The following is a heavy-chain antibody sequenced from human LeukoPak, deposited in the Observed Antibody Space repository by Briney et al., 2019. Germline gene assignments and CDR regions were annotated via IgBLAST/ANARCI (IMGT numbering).Heavy chain of an antibody. CDR2: IIPIFGIA. J-gene: IGHJ4*02. Sequence: GASVKVSCKASGYTFTSYGISWVRQAPGQGLEWMGRIIPIFGIANYAQKFQGRVTITADKSTSTAYMELSSLRSEDTAVYYCASHQGRGYYDSSGYNYWGQGTLVTVSS. D-gene: IGHD3-22*01. V-gene: IGHV1-69*04. CDR3: ASHQGRGYYDSSGYNY. CDR1: GYTFTSYG.